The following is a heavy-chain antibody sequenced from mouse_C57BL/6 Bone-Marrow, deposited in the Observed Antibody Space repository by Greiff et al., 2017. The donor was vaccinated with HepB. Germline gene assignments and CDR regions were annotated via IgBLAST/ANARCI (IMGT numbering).Heavy chain of an antibody. CDR3: ARKPSYYYGSSYAWFAY. CDR1: GCTFTSYW. D-gene: IGHD1-1*01. V-gene: IGHV1-59*01. Sequence: QVQLQQPGAELVRPGTSVKLSCKASGCTFTSYWMHWVKQRPGQGLEWIGVIDPSDSYTNYNQKFKGKATLTVDTSSSTAYMQLSSLTSEDSAVYYCARKPSYYYGSSYAWFAYWGQGTLVTVSA. CDR2: IDPSDSYT. J-gene: IGHJ3*01.